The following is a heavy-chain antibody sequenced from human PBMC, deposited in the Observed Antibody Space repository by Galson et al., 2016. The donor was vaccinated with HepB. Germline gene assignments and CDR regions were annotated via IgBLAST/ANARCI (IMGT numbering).Heavy chain of an antibody. J-gene: IGHJ3*02. CDR2: IYYSGST. V-gene: IGHV4-59*12. CDR3: ARGQAFDI. Sequence: SETLSLTCTVSGASINSYYWSWIRQPPGKGLEWIGYIYYSGSTNYNPSLKSRVTISVDTSKNQFSLKLISVTAADTAVYYCARGQAFDIWGQGTLVTVS. CDR1: GASINSYY.